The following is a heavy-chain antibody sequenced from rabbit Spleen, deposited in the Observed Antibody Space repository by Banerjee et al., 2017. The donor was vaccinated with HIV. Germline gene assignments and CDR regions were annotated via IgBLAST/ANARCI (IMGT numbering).Heavy chain of an antibody. J-gene: IGHJ3*01. CDR2: IYIASGST. CDR3: ARGSGDVHWGYLI. CDR1: GFTLSSYYM. V-gene: IGHV1S45*01. D-gene: IGHD2-1*01. Sequence: QEQLEESAGGLVQPGGSLKLSCKASGFTLSSYYMNWVRQAPGKGLEWIACIYIASGSTYYASWAKGRFTISKTSSTTVTLQMTSLTAADTATYFCARGSGDVHWGYLIWGQGTLVTVS.